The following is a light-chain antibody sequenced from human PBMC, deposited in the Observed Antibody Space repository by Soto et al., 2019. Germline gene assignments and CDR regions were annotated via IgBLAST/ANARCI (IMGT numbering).Light chain of an antibody. CDR3: QQANSFPLT. CDR2: GAS. J-gene: IGKJ5*01. Sequence: DIQMTQSPSFVSASVGDRVTITCRASQGISRWLAWCQQRPGKAPELLIYGASSLQSGVPSRFSGSGSGTDVTLTISSLQPEDFATYYCQQANSFPLTVGQGTRLEIK. CDR1: QGISRW. V-gene: IGKV1-12*01.